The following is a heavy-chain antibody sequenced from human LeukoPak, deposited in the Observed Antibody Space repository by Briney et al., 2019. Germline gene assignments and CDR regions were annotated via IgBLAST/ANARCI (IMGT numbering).Heavy chain of an antibody. V-gene: IGHV3-48*03. CDR1: GFTFSSYE. J-gene: IGHJ6*02. Sequence: GGSLRLSCAASGFTFSSYEMNWVRQAPGKGLEWVSYISSSGSTIYYADCVKGRFTISRDNAKNSLYLQMNSLRAEDTAVYYCARPYSSGDYYYYGMDVWGQGTTVTVSS. CDR2: ISSSGSTI. CDR3: ARPYSSGDYYYYGMDV. D-gene: IGHD6-19*01.